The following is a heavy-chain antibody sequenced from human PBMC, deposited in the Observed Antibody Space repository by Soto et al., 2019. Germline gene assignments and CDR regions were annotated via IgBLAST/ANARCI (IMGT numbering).Heavy chain of an antibody. Sequence: SETLSLTCTVSGGSISSSSYYWGWICQPPGKGLEWIGYIYYSGSTNYNPSLKSRVTISVDTSKNQFSLKLSSVTAADTAVYYCARETTHPQNYYYYMDVWGKGTTVTVSS. D-gene: IGHD4-17*01. CDR1: GGSISSSSYY. J-gene: IGHJ6*03. V-gene: IGHV4-61*01. CDR2: IYYSGST. CDR3: ARETTHPQNYYYYMDV.